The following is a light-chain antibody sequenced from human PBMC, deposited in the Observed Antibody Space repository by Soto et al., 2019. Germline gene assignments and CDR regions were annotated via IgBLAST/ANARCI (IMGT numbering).Light chain of an antibody. CDR3: QQRRNWPPVT. V-gene: IGKV3-11*01. CDR1: QSVGSY. J-gene: IGKJ5*01. Sequence: EIVLTQSPATLSLSPGERATLSCRASQSVGSYLAWYQQKPGQPPRLLIYNASNRATGIPARFSGSGSGTDFTLTISSLEPEDFAVYYCQQRRNWPPVTFGQGTRLEMK. CDR2: NAS.